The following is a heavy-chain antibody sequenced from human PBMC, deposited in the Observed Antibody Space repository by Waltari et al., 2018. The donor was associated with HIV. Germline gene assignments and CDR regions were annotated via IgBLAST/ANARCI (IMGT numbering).Heavy chain of an antibody. J-gene: IGHJ4*02. CDR2: ITHSGST. D-gene: IGHD3-22*01. V-gene: IGHV4-34*01. Sequence: QVQLQPRGTGLLKPSATLSLPCAVHGGSFSGSYSSLLRQPPGKGLEWIGEITHSGSTNYNPSLKSRVTISVDTSKNQFSLKLSSVTAADTAVYDCARAYYESSGYYHFDYWGQGTLVTVSS. CDR3: ARAYYESSGYYHFDY. CDR1: GGSFSGSY.